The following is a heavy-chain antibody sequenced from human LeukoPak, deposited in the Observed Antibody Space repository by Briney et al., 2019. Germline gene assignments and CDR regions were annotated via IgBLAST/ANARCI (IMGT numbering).Heavy chain of an antibody. D-gene: IGHD3-10*01. V-gene: IGHV3-9*01. CDR1: GFTFDDYA. Sequence: PGRSLRLSCVASGFTFDDYAMHWVRQVPGKGLEWVSGITWNSNTIRYADSVKGRFTISRDNAKNSLYLQMNSLRPEDTALYYCAKDLGRVYYYGRLDYWGQGILVPVS. J-gene: IGHJ4*02. CDR3: AKDLGRVYYYGRLDY. CDR2: ITWNSNTI.